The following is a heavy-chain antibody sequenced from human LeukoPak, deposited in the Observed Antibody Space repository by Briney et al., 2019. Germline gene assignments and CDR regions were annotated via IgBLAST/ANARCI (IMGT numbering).Heavy chain of an antibody. CDR3: AREGFDY. J-gene: IGHJ4*02. CDR1: GYTFTGYY. Sequence: ASVKVSCKASGYTFTGYYIHWVRQATGQGLEWMGYMNPNSGNTGYAQKFQGRVTITSDTSRSTAYMELSSLRSEDTAVYYCAREGFDYWGQGTLVTVSS. V-gene: IGHV1-8*03. CDR2: MNPNSGNT.